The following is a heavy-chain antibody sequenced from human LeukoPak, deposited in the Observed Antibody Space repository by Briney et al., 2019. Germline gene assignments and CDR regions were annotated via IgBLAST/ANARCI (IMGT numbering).Heavy chain of an antibody. CDR2: IYTSGST. D-gene: IGHD3-10*01. V-gene: IGHV4-61*02. Sequence: SQTLSLTCTVSGGSISSGSYYWSWIRQPAGKGLEWIGRIYTSGSTNYNPSLKSRVTISVDTSKNQFSLKLSSVTAADTAVYYCAGTLWAGQYFDYWGQGTLVTVSS. CDR1: GGSISSGSYY. CDR3: AGTLWAGQYFDY. J-gene: IGHJ4*02.